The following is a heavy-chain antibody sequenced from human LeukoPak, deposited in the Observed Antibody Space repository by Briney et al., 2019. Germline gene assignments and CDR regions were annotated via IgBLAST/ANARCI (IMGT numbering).Heavy chain of an antibody. D-gene: IGHD4-17*01. Sequence: PSQTLSLTCTVSGGSISSGDYYWSWIRQPPGMGLEWIGYIYYSGSTYYNPSLKSRVTISVDTSKNQFSLKQSSVTAADTAVYYCAREDGAAHATWDYWGQGTMVTVSS. V-gene: IGHV4-30-4*01. CDR2: IYYSGST. CDR3: AREDGAAHATWDY. CDR1: GGSISSGDYY. J-gene: IGHJ4*02.